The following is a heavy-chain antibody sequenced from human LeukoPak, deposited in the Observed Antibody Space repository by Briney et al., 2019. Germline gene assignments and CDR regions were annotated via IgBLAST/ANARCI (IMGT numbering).Heavy chain of an antibody. V-gene: IGHV1-69*01. CDR2: IIPLFGTP. CDR3: ASLPETYSSGLYTVDY. J-gene: IGHJ4*02. D-gene: IGHD6-19*01. Sequence: SVKVSCKASGGTPSSYVINWVRQAPGQGLEWMGGIIPLFGTPNYARRFQGRLTITADESTNTVYMELSSLRFDDTAVYYCASLPETYSSGLYTVDYWGQGTLLTVSS. CDR1: GGTPSSYV.